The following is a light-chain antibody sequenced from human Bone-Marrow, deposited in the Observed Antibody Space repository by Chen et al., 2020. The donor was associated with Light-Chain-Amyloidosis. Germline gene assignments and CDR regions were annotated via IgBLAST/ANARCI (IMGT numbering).Light chain of an antibody. Sequence: DIVMTQSPDSLAVSLGERATINCRSSQSILYSSKNKPYLAWYQQKPGQPPKMLIYWASTRESGVPDRFSGGGSETDFTLTISSLQAEDVAVYYCHQYFSTPPTFGQGTKVEVK. CDR1: QSILYSSKNKPY. CDR3: HQYFSTPPT. J-gene: IGKJ1*01. V-gene: IGKV4-1*01. CDR2: WAS.